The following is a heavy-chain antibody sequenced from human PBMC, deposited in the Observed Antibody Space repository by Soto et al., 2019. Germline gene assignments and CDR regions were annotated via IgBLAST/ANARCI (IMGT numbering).Heavy chain of an antibody. V-gene: IGHV3-23*01. CDR3: AKDLQFRGWVSAQTFDY. Sequence: EVQLLESGGGLVQPGGSLRLSCAVSGFTFSSHAMSWVRQAPGKGLECVSSITGSGDSTYYADSVKGRFTISRDKSKSNLYLPINSLRAEDTALYYCAKDLQFRGWVSAQTFDYWGQGTQVTVSS. CDR2: ITGSGDST. D-gene: IGHD6-19*01. J-gene: IGHJ4*02. CDR1: GFTFSSHA.